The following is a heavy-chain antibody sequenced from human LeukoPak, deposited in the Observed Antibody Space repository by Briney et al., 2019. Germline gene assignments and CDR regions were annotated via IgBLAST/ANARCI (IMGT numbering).Heavy chain of an antibody. Sequence: GGSLRLSCAASGFTFSSYGMHWVRQAPGKGLEGVAVIWYDGSNKYYAESVKGRFTISRDNSKNTLYLQMNSLRAEDTAVYYCARDRVDHSDYYDILTGYYSAPFDYYYYGMDVWGQGTTVTVSS. V-gene: IGHV3-33*01. CDR3: ARDRVDHSDYYDILTGYYSAPFDYYYYGMDV. CDR2: IWYDGSNK. D-gene: IGHD3-9*01. CDR1: GFTFSSYG. J-gene: IGHJ6*02.